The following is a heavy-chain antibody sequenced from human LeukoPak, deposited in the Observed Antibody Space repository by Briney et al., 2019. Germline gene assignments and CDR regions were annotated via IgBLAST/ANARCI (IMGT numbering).Heavy chain of an antibody. CDR1: GFTFGDYA. CDR3: TTYDPSNYYGMDV. V-gene: IGHV3-49*04. J-gene: IGHJ6*02. D-gene: IGHD5-12*01. Sequence: GSLRLSCTVSGFTFGDYAMTWVRQAPGKGLEWVGFIRSKAYGGTTEFAASVKGRFTISRDDSKSIAYLQMNSLKTEDTAVYYCTTYDPSNYYGMDVWGQGTTVTVS. CDR2: IRSKAYGGTT.